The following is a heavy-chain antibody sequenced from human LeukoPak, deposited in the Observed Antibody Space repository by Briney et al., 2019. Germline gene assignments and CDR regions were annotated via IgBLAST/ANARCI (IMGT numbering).Heavy chain of an antibody. CDR2: ITSDSVAT. J-gene: IGHJ5*02. CDR3: APQGIDGVDWFDP. CDR1: GFTFSSRT. Sequence: GGSLRLSCGASGFTFSSRTMNWVRQPPGKGLEWVSTITSDSVATYYADSVKGRFTISRDNSKNTLYLQLNSLRVEDTAVYYCAPQGIDGVDWFDPWGQGTLVTVSS. D-gene: IGHD2-8*01. V-gene: IGHV3-23*01.